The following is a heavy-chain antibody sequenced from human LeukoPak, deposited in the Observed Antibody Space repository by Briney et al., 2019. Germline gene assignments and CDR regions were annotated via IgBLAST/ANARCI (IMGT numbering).Heavy chain of an antibody. CDR3: ARGDSVVPAAHAFDI. V-gene: IGHV1-2*02. Sequence: ASVKVSCKASGYTFTDYYMHWVRQAPGQGLEWMGWINPNSGGTNYAQKFQGRVTMTRDTSISTAYMELSRLRSDDTAVYYCARGDSVVPAAHAFDIWSQGTMVTVSS. D-gene: IGHD2-2*01. CDR2: INPNSGGT. CDR1: GYTFTDYY. J-gene: IGHJ3*02.